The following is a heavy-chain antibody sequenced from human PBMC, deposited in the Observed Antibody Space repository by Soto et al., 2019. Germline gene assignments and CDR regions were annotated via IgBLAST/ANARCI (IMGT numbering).Heavy chain of an antibody. D-gene: IGHD3-10*01. CDR3: AAWFGELSYFDY. CDR1: GGSIISYY. J-gene: IGHJ4*02. V-gene: IGHV4-59*08. Sequence: ASETLSLTCTVSGGSIISYYWSLIRQPPGKGLEWIGYIYYSGSTNYNPSLKSRVTISVDTSKNQFSLKLSSVTAADTAVYYCAAWFGELSYFDYWGQGTLVTVSS. CDR2: IYYSGST.